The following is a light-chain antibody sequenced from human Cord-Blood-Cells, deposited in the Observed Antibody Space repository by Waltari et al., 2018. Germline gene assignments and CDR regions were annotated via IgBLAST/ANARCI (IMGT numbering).Light chain of an antibody. CDR3: QQYGSSPWT. CDR2: CAS. J-gene: IGKJ1*01. Sequence: EIVLTQSPGTLSLSPGERATLSCRASQSVSSSYLAWYQQKPGQAPRILIYCASSRATGIPDRFSGSGSGTDFTLTISRLEPEDFAVYYCQQYGSSPWTFGQGTKVEIK. CDR1: QSVSSSY. V-gene: IGKV3-20*01.